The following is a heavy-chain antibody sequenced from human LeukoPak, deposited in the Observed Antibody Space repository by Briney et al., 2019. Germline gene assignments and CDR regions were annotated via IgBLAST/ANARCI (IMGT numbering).Heavy chain of an antibody. CDR3: ANPPPPYCSGGSCFGFDY. CDR2: ISGSGGST. CDR1: GFTFSSYA. V-gene: IGHV3-23*01. J-gene: IGHJ4*02. D-gene: IGHD2-15*01. Sequence: GGSLRLSCAASGFTFSSYAMSWVRQAPGKGLEWVSAISGSGGSTYYADSVKGQFTISRDNSKNTLYLQMNSLRAEDTAVYYCANPPPPYCSGGSCFGFDYWGQGTLVTVSS.